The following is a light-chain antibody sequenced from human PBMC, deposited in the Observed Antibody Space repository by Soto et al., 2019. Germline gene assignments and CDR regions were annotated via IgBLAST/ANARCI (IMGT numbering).Light chain of an antibody. Sequence: EFVLTQSPGTLSLSPGERATVYCMASHSFYSTFFSCYQHQAGQAPSLLIYGASSRATVIPDMFSGSGSGTDFTLTISILEPEDFAVYYCQQYGSSRTFGQGTKVDI. CDR1: HSFYSTF. CDR3: QQYGSSRT. V-gene: IGKV3-20*01. CDR2: GAS. J-gene: IGKJ1*01.